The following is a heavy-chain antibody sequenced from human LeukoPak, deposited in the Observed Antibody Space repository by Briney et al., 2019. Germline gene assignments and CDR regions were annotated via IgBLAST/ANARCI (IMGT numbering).Heavy chain of an antibody. CDR1: GGTFGSYA. J-gene: IGHJ4*02. V-gene: IGHV1-69*05. Sequence: GASVKVSCKASGGTFGSYAISWVRQAPGQGLEWMGGIIPIFGTANYAQKFQGRVTITTDESTSTAYMELSSLRSEDTAVYYCARSDSGWYFDYWGQGTLVTVSS. CDR3: ARSDSGWYFDY. CDR2: IIPIFGTA. D-gene: IGHD6-19*01.